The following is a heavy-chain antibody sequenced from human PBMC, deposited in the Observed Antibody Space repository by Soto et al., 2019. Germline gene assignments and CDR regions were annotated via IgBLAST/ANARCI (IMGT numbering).Heavy chain of an antibody. Sequence: QVQLQESGPGLVKPSGPLSLTCAVSGGSISSANWWTWVRQPPGKGLEWIGGIYQSGSTNYNPSLKRRVNMSIDKSNNLFTLMLTSVTATDTAVYYCSRDLLRDLFPYGFDPWGQGTLVTVSS. V-gene: IGHV4-4*02. D-gene: IGHD3-10*01. CDR2: IYQSGST. CDR3: SRDLLRDLFPYGFDP. J-gene: IGHJ5*02. CDR1: GGSISSANW.